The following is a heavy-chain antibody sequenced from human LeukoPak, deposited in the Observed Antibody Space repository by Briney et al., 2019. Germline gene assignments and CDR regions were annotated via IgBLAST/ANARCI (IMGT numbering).Heavy chain of an antibody. J-gene: IGHJ5*02. V-gene: IGHV4-59*01. D-gene: IGHD2-2*01. CDR3: ARGGGGYCSSTSCYVDWFDP. CDR2: IYYSGST. Sequence: SETLSLTCTVSGGSISSYYWSWIRQPPGKGLEWMGYIYYSGSTNYNPSLKSRVTISVDTSKNQFSLKLSSVTAADTAVYYCARGGGGYCSSTSCYVDWFDPWGQGTLVTVSS. CDR1: GGSISSYY.